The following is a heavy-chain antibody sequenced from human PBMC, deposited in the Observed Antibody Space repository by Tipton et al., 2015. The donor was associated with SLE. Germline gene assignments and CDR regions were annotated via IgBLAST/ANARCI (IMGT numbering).Heavy chain of an antibody. CDR2: IYPDDSKT. D-gene: IGHD1-1*01. V-gene: IGHV5-51*03. CDR3: ARFSAPQLAHTWFDP. J-gene: IGHJ5*01. Sequence: VQLVQSGAEVKEPGESLKISCKGSGYDFSGFWIGWVRQMPGKGLEWMGIIYPDDSKTKYSPSFQGQVIISADKSISTAYLQWNSLTASDTAMYFCARFSAPQLAHTWFDPWGQGTLVTVSS. CDR1: GYDFSGFW.